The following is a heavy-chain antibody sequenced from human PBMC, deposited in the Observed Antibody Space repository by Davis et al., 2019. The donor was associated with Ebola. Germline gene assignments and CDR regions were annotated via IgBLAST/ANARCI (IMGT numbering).Heavy chain of an antibody. CDR3: ARVAFYYMSTGRSPPGYGLDV. D-gene: IGHD1-14*01. J-gene: IGHJ6*04. CDR1: GYTLTELS. V-gene: IGHV1-24*01. Sequence: ASVKVSCKVSGYTLTELSMHWVRQTPGKGLEWMGGFDPESGEIIYAQKFQGRLTMTEDPSTYTAYMELRSLRSEDTAVYYCARVAFYYMSTGRSPPGYGLDVWGKGTTVTVSS. CDR2: FDPESGEI.